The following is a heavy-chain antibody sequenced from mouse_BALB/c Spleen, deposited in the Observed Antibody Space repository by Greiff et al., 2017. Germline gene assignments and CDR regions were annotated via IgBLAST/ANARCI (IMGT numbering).Heavy chain of an antibody. J-gene: IGHJ3*01. CDR1: GFSLTSYG. CDR2: IWSGGST. D-gene: IGHD2-4*01. Sequence: VKLQESGPGLVQPSQSLSITCTVSGFSLTSYGVHWVRQSPGKGLEWLGVIWSGGSTDYNAAFISRLSISKDNSKSQVFFKMNSLQADDTAIYYCARNSHYDYDWFAYWGQGTLVTVSA. V-gene: IGHV2-4-1*01. CDR3: ARNSHYDYDWFAY.